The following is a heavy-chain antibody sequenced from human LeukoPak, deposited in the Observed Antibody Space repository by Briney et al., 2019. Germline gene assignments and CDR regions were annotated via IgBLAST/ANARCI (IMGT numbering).Heavy chain of an antibody. Sequence: SVKVSCKASGGTFSSYAISWVRQAPGQGLEWMGGIIPIFGTANYAQKFQGRVTITADKSTSTAYMELSSLRSEDTAVYYCARDPARYSSSWYGFGWFDPWGQGTLVTVSS. D-gene: IGHD6-13*01. J-gene: IGHJ5*02. CDR3: ARDPARYSSSWYGFGWFDP. CDR2: IIPIFGTA. CDR1: GGTFSSYA. V-gene: IGHV1-69*06.